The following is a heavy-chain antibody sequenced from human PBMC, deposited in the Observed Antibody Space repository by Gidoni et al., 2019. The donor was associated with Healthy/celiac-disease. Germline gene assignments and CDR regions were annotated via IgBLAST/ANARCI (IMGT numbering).Heavy chain of an antibody. V-gene: IGHV3-30*18. CDR3: AKDPYDFWSGYYTPGFDY. CDR2: ISYDGSNK. Sequence: QVQLVESGGGVVQPGRSLRLSCAASGFTFSSYSMHWVRQAPGKGLEWVAVISYDGSNKDYADSVKGRFTISRDNSKNTLYLQMNSLRAEDTAVYYCAKDPYDFWSGYYTPGFDYWGQGTLVTVSS. CDR1: GFTFSSYS. D-gene: IGHD3-3*01. J-gene: IGHJ4*02.